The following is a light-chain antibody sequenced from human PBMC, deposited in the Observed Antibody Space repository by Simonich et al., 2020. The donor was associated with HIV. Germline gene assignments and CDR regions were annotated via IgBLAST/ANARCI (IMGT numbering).Light chain of an antibody. J-gene: IGKJ1*01. CDR3: QQYYSTPRT. CDR1: QSVLYSSNNKNY. CDR2: WAS. V-gene: IGKV4-1*01. Sequence: DIVMTQSPVSLAVSLGERATINCKSSQSVLYSSNNKNYLAWYQQKPGHPPELIIYWASTRESGVPNRCSGGGAGTDFTLTSSSLQAEDVAVYYCQQYYSTPRTFGQGTKVEIK.